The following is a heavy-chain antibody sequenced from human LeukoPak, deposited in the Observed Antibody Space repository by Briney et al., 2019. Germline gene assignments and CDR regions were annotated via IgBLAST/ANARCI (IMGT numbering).Heavy chain of an antibody. V-gene: IGHV3-74*01. Sequence: GGSLKLSCAASGFTFSTHWMHWVRQTPGKGLVWVSRISPDGSRTAYADSVKGRFTISRDNARDTLYLQLNSLGAEDTAVYYCARVSSLWSFDYWGQGTLVTVSS. D-gene: IGHD3-10*01. CDR1: GFTFSTHW. CDR3: ARVSSLWSFDY. CDR2: ISPDGSRT. J-gene: IGHJ4*02.